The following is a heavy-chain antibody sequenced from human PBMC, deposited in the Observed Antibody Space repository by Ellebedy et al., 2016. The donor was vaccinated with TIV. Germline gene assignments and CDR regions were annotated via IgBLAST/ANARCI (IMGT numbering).Heavy chain of an antibody. D-gene: IGHD2-15*01. Sequence: GESLKISCAASGFTFSSYAMHWVRQAPGKGLEWVAVISYDGSNKYSADSVKGRFTISRDNSKNTLYLQMNSLRAEDTAVYYCARDLSHIVVVVAALDYWGQGTLVTVSS. CDR1: GFTFSSYA. CDR3: ARDLSHIVVVVAALDY. V-gene: IGHV3-30-3*01. CDR2: ISYDGSNK. J-gene: IGHJ4*02.